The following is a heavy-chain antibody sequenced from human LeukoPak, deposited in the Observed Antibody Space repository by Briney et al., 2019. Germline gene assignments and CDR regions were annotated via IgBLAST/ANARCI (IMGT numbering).Heavy chain of an antibody. J-gene: IGHJ6*02. Sequence: SETLSLTCTVSGGSTSSSSYYWGWIRPPPGKGLEWIGSIYYSGSTYYNPSLKSRVTISVDTSKNQFSLKLSSVTAADTAVYYCASLGNYGYYYYYGMDVWGQGTTVTVSS. D-gene: IGHD1-7*01. CDR1: GGSTSSSSYY. V-gene: IGHV4-39*01. CDR3: ASLGNYGYYYYYGMDV. CDR2: IYYSGST.